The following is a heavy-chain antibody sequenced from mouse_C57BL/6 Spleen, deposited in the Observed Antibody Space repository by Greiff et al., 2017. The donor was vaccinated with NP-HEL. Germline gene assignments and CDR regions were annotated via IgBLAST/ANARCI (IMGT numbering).Heavy chain of an antibody. J-gene: IGHJ4*01. D-gene: IGHD2-4*01. V-gene: IGHV1-74*01. Sequence: VQLQRPGAELVKPGASVKVSCKASGYTFTSYWMHWVKQRPGQGLEWIGRIHPSDSDTNYNQKFKGKATLTVDKSSSTAYMQLSSLTSEDSAVYYCAIWGDYDDGLYAMDYWGQGTSVTVSS. CDR1: GYTFTSYW. CDR2: IHPSDSDT. CDR3: AIWGDYDDGLYAMDY.